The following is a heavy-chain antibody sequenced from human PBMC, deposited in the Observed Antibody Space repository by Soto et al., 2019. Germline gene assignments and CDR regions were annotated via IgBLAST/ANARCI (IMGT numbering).Heavy chain of an antibody. Sequence: QVQLQESGPGLMKPSQTLSLTCTVSGGSISSGDFYWNWIRQHPGKGLEWIGNMYYSGSTNYNPSLQSPVNHAGDTSKNHFFLKLTSVTAADTAVYFCATSLAVTTTYYYAMDVWGQGTTVTVSS. CDR3: ATSLAVTTTYYYAMDV. D-gene: IGHD4-4*01. J-gene: IGHJ6*02. CDR1: GGSISSGDFY. V-gene: IGHV4-31*01. CDR2: MYYSGST.